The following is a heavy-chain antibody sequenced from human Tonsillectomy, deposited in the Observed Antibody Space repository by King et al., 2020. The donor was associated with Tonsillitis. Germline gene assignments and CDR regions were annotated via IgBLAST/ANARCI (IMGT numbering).Heavy chain of an antibody. CDR2: IHFSGTT. D-gene: IGHD2-21*01. V-gene: IGHV4-59*11. J-gene: IGHJ4*02. Sequence: QLQESCPGLVKPSETLSLTCTVSGGSISGHYLSWIRQSPGKGLDIIGFIHFSGTTHYNPSLKSRGTMSVDTSKSQFSLRLTSLTTADTAVYYCARGAKVAKIHIWGQGSLVTVSS. CDR1: GGSISGHY. CDR3: ARGAKVAKIHI.